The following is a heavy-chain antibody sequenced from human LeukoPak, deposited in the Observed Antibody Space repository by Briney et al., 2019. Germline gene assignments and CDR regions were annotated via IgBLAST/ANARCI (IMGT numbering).Heavy chain of an antibody. D-gene: IGHD6-19*01. CDR2: FYYSGST. Sequence: SETLSLTCTVSGHSISSSRYYWGWIRQPPGKGLEWIGTFYYSGSTYYNPSLKSRVTISVDTSKNQFSLRLTSVTATDTAVYYCGGLYRSAWSVDYWGQGTLVTVSS. CDR3: GGLYRSAWSVDY. V-gene: IGHV4-39*01. CDR1: GHSISSSRYY. J-gene: IGHJ4*02.